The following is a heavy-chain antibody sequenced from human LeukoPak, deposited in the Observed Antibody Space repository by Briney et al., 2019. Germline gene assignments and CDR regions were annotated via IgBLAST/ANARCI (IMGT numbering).Heavy chain of an antibody. CDR2: IIAIFGIA. V-gene: IGHV1-69*04. D-gene: IGHD6-13*01. J-gene: IGHJ6*02. CDR3: ARNGNLAAGTNFYYYYGMDV. Sequence: SVRVSCKASGGTFSSYAISWVRQAPGEGLEWMGKIIAIFGIANYAQTLQGRVTITADKSPITAYIELSTLRSEDTAVYYCARNGNLAAGTNFYYYYGMDVWGQGTTVTVSS. CDR1: GGTFSSYA.